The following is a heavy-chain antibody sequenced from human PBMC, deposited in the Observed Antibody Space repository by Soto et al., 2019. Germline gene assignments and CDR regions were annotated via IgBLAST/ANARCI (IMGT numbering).Heavy chain of an antibody. Sequence: QVQLQESGPGLVKPSETLSLTCTVSGDSISNFYWSWIRQPAGQGLESIGRVSASARTNYNPSLQSRVTMSLDPSKNQFSLRLTSVSAADTAVYFCARGMRRYLDLWGRRPLVIVSS. CDR1: GDSISNFY. CDR2: VSASART. CDR3: ARGMRRYLDL. V-gene: IGHV4-4*07. J-gene: IGHJ2*01.